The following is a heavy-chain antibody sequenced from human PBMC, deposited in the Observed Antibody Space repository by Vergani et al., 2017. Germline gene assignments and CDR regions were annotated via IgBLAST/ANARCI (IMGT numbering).Heavy chain of an antibody. CDR3: AAEQQRGSWFDP. J-gene: IGHJ5*02. V-gene: IGHV3-48*02. CDR2: ISSSSSTI. CDR1: GFTFSSYS. Sequence: EVQLVESGGGLVQPGGSLRLSCAASGFTFSSYSMNWVRQAPGKGLEWVSYISSSSSTIYYADSVKGRFTISRDNAKNSLYRQMNSLRDEDTAVYYCAAEQQRGSWFDPWGQGTLVTVSS. D-gene: IGHD6-13*01.